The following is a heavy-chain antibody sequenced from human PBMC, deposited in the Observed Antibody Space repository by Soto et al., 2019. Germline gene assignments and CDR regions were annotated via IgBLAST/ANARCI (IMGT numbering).Heavy chain of an antibody. Sequence: ASVKVSCKASGYTSTTYGIRWVRQAPGQGLEWMGWISAYSGNTGYAQTLQGRVTMTKDTSTNTAYMELRSLRSDDTAVYYCATSPNYYYGMDVWGQGTTVTVSS. J-gene: IGHJ6*02. CDR3: ATSPNYYYGMDV. CDR2: ISAYSGNT. CDR1: GYTSTTYG. V-gene: IGHV1-18*01.